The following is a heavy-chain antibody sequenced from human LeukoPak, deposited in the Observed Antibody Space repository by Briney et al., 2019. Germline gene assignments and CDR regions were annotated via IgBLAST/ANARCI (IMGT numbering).Heavy chain of an antibody. Sequence: GGSLRLSCAASGFTFSSYGMSWVRQAPGKGLEWVSAISGSGGSTYYADSVKGRFTISRDNSKNTLYLQMNSLRAEDTAVYYCAKSSLINPLYYFDYWGQGTLVTVSS. CDR1: GFTFSSYG. CDR3: AKSSLINPLYYFDY. D-gene: IGHD3-10*01. J-gene: IGHJ4*02. V-gene: IGHV3-23*01. CDR2: ISGSGGST.